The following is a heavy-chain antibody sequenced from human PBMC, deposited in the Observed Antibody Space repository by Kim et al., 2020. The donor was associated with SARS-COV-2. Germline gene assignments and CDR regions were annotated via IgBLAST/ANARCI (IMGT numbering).Heavy chain of an antibody. J-gene: IGHJ3*02. D-gene: IGHD3-10*01. V-gene: IGHV3-53*01. Sequence: GGSLRLSCAASGFTVSSNYTSWVRQAPGKGLEWVSVIYSGGSTYYADSVKGRFTISRDNSKNTLYLQMNSLRAEDTAVYYCARDGLWFGELDAFDIWGQGTMVTVSS. CDR1: GFTVSSNY. CDR3: ARDGLWFGELDAFDI. CDR2: IYSGGST.